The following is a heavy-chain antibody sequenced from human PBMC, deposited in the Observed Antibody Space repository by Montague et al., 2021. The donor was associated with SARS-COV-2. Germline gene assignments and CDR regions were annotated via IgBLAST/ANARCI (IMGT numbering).Heavy chain of an antibody. J-gene: IGHJ3*02. D-gene: IGHD3-22*01. V-gene: IGHV4-31*03. CDR2: VYYSGST. CDR3: ARAGTITMIVVVIDAFDI. CDR1: GGSISSGGYY. Sequence: TLSLTCTVSGGSISSGGYYWSWIRQHPGKGLEWIGYVYYSGSTYYNPSLKSRATISVDTSKNQFSLKLSSVTAADTAVYYCARAGTITMIVVVIDAFDIWGQGTMVTVSS.